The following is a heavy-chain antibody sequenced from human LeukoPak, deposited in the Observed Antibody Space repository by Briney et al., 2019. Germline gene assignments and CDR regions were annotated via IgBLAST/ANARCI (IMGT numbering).Heavy chain of an antibody. Sequence: SETLSLTCTVSGDSIRSYYWSWIRQPPGKGLEWIGYIYYSGSTNYNPSLKSRVTISVDTSKNQFSLKLSSVTAADTAVYYCARVYNSSSYDYWYFDLWGRGTLVTVSS. CDR1: GDSIRSYY. J-gene: IGHJ2*01. CDR2: IYYSGST. D-gene: IGHD6-13*01. V-gene: IGHV4-59*01. CDR3: ARVYNSSSYDYWYFDL.